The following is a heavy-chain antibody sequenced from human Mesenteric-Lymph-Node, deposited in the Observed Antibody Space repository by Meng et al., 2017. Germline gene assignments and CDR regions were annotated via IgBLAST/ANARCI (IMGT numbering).Heavy chain of an antibody. CDR1: GFTFSSYA. CDR3: ARTPMVRGVILR. J-gene: IGHJ4*02. D-gene: IGHD3-10*01. V-gene: IGHV3-23*01. Sequence: LSLTCAASGFTFSSYAMSWVRQAPGKGLEWVSAISGSGGSTYYADSVKGRFTISRDNSKNTLYLQMNSLRAEDTAVYYCARTPMVRGVILRWGQGTLVTVSS. CDR2: ISGSGGST.